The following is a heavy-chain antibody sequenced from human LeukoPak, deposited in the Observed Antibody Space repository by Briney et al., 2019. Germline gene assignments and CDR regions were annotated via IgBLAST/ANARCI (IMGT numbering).Heavy chain of an antibody. Sequence: GGSLRLSCAASGFTFSSCAMSWVRQAPGKGLEWISYISSSSSAIYYADSVKGRFTISRDNAKNSLYLQMSSLRDEDTAVYYCAQKGGTDHWGQGTLVTVSS. CDR2: ISSSSSAI. CDR1: GFTFSSCA. D-gene: IGHD2-15*01. J-gene: IGHJ4*02. CDR3: AQKGGTDH. V-gene: IGHV3-48*02.